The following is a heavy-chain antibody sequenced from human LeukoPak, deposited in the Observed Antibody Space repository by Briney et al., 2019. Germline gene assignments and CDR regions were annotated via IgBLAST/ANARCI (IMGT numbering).Heavy chain of an antibody. V-gene: IGHV3-7*01. CDR3: ARVKGQWLVQGYFDY. Sequence: GGALRLSCVASGFTFRKNWVGWGRHAPGEGGVWGGKKKQDGSEKYYVDSVKGRFTISRDNAKNSLYLQMNSLRAEDTAVYYCARVKGQWLVQGYFDYWGQGTLVTVSS. J-gene: IGHJ4*02. CDR1: GFTFRKNW. CDR2: KKQDGSEK. D-gene: IGHD6-19*01.